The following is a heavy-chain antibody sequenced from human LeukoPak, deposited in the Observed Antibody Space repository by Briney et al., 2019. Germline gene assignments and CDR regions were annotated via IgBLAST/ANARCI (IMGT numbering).Heavy chain of an antibody. J-gene: IGHJ5*02. CDR3: ARSITIFGVVIGWFDA. Sequence: GGSLRLSCAASGFTVSSNYMSWVRQAPGKGLEWVSVIYSGGSTYYADSVKGRFTISRDNSKNTLYLQMNSLRAEDTAVYYCARSITIFGVVIGWFDAWGQGTLVTVSS. D-gene: IGHD3-3*01. CDR2: IYSGGST. CDR1: GFTVSSNY. V-gene: IGHV3-66*02.